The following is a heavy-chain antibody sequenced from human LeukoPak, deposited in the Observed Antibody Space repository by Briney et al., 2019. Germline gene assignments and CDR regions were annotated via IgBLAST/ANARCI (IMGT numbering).Heavy chain of an antibody. CDR1: GGSVSSGSYY. CDR3: ARDPHDGSYGMDV. CDR2: IYHSGST. V-gene: IGHV4-30-2*01. J-gene: IGHJ6*02. Sequence: SETLSLTCTVSGGSVSSGSYYWSWIRQPPGKGLEWIGYIYHSGSTYYNPSLKSRVTISVDRSKNQFSLKLSSVTAADTVVYYCARDPHDGSYGMDVWGQGTTVTVSS. D-gene: IGHD5-24*01.